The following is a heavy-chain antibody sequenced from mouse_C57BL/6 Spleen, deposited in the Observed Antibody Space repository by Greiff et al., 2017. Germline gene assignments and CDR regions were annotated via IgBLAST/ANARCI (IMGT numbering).Heavy chain of an antibody. Sequence: QVLLQQPGAELVKPGASVKVSCTASGYTFTSYSMPWVKQRPGQGLEWIGRIHSSDSYTNYPQKLKGKATLTVDKSSSTAYMQLSSLTSEDSAVYYGAKNDYGSSYFDYWGQSTTLTVSS. CDR2: IHSSDSYT. CDR3: AKNDYGSSYFDY. J-gene: IGHJ2*01. V-gene: IGHV1-74*01. D-gene: IGHD1-1*01. CDR1: GYTFTSYS.